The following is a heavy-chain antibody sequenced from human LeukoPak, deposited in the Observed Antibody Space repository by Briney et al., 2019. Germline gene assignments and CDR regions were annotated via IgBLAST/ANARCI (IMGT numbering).Heavy chain of an antibody. V-gene: IGHV5-51*01. D-gene: IGHD3-10*01. CDR1: GYTFTNYW. J-gene: IGHJ4*02. Sequence: GESLKISCKGSGYTFTNYWIGWVRQMPGKGLEWMGVIYPGDSDTRYSPSFQGQVTISADKSISTAYLQWSSLKASDTAMYYCARQYSGTYYRSFDYWGQGTLATVSS. CDR2: IYPGDSDT. CDR3: ARQYSGTYYRSFDY.